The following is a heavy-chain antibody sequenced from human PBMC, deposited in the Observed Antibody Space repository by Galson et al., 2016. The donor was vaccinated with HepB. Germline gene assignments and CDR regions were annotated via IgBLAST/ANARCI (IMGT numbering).Heavy chain of an antibody. Sequence: SLRLSCEASGFTFSTFAMPWVRQAPGTGLEWVSTINGGGGKTQHADYVKGRFTISRDNSKNTLYLEMSSLRADDTAIYYCATEHVLRSLESSAYYCDALDVWGQGTTVTVSS. D-gene: IGHD3-16*01. V-gene: IGHV3-23*01. J-gene: IGHJ6*02. CDR3: ATEHVLRSLESSAYYCDALDV. CDR2: INGGGGKT. CDR1: GFTFSTFA.